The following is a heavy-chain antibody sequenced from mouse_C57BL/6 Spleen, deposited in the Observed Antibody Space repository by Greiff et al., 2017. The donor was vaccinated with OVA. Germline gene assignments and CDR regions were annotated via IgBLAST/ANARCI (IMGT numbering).Heavy chain of an antibody. J-gene: IGHJ4*01. CDR2: IRLKSDNYAT. Sequence: EVMLVESGGGLVQPGGSMKLSCVASGFTFSNYWMNWVRQSPEKGLEWVAQIRLKSDNYATHYAESVKGRFTISRDDSKSSVYLQMNNLRAEDTGIYYCTVFTTYYAMDYWGQGTSVTVSS. D-gene: IGHD1-1*01. CDR3: TVFTTYYAMDY. V-gene: IGHV6-3*01. CDR1: GFTFSNYW.